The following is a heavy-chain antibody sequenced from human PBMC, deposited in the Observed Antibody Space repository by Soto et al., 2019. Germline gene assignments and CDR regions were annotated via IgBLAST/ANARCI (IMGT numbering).Heavy chain of an antibody. D-gene: IGHD3-3*01. J-gene: IGHJ4*02. CDR3: ARGREYDFWSGPTGY. CDR2: INAGNGNT. Sequence: ASVKVSCKASGYTFTSYAMHWVRQAPGQRLEWMGWINAGNGNTKYSQKFQGRVTITRDTSASTAYMELSSLRSEDTAVYYCARGREYDFWSGPTGYLGQGTLVTVSS. V-gene: IGHV1-3*01. CDR1: GYTFTSYA.